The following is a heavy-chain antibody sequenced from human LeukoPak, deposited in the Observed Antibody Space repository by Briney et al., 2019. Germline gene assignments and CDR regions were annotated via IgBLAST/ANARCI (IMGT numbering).Heavy chain of an antibody. CDR3: ARLVLAAKNYYYGMDV. CDR1: GGSISSYY. J-gene: IGHJ6*04. D-gene: IGHD2-2*01. V-gene: IGHV4-59*01. CDR2: IYYSGST. Sequence: PSETLSLTCTVSGGSISSYYWSWIRQPPGKGLEWIGYIYYSGSTNYNPSLKSRVTISVDTSKNQFSLKLSSVTAADTAVYYCARLVLAAKNYYYGMDVWGKGTTVTVSS.